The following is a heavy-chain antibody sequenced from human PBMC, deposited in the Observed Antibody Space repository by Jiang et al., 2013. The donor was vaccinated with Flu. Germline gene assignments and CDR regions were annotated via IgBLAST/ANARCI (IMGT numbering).Heavy chain of an antibody. V-gene: IGHV3-21*01. CDR2: ISSSSSYI. Sequence: VQLLESGGGLVKPGGSLRLSCAASGFTFSSYSMNWVRQAPGKGLEWVSSISSSSSYIYYADSVKGRFTISRDNAKNSLYLQMNSLRAEDTAVYYCARDSGRMVPGRPSYGMDVWGQGTTVTVSS. CDR3: ARDSGRMVPGRPSYGMDV. J-gene: IGHJ6*02. CDR1: GFTFSSYS. D-gene: IGHD4/OR15-4a*01.